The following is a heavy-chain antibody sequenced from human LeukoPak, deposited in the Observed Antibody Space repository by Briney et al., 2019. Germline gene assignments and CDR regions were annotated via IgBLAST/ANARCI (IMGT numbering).Heavy chain of an antibody. J-gene: IGHJ5*02. CDR1: GGSISSYC. Sequence: SETVSLTGTVSGGSISSYCWSWIRQPPGKGLEWIAYIYYSGYTNYNPSLKSRPSISVDTSKNLCSLRLSSVTAADTAVYYCARHAIYSGGYSYWFDPWGLGT. CDR3: ARHAIYSGGYSYWFDP. D-gene: IGHD1-26*01. V-gene: IGHV4-59*08. CDR2: IYYSGYT.